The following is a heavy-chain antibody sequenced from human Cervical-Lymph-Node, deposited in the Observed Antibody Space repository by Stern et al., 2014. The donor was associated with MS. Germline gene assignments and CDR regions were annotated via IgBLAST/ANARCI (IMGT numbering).Heavy chain of an antibody. Sequence: EDQLVESGGGLIQPGGYLRLTCAASGFTFSAYAMTWVRQAPGKGLEWVSAMTVSGDSTYYADSVKCRFTISRDNSKNTLYLQMNSLRAEDTAIYYCAKFRVYSPDRWFDPWGQGTLVTVSS. CDR1: GFTFSAYA. CDR3: AKFRVYSPDRWFDP. V-gene: IGHV3-23*04. CDR2: MTVSGDST. D-gene: IGHD4-11*01. J-gene: IGHJ5*02.